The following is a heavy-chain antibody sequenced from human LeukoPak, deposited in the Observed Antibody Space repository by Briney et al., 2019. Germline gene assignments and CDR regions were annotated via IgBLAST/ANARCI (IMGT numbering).Heavy chain of an antibody. Sequence: ASVNVSCKVPEYTLTELHMYWVRQTPGKGLEWMGGFGPDDSETIYAQNFQGRVTMTEDTSTDTAYMELSSLKSDDTAVYYCAADRKIVGTTGAYVFWGQGTLVTVSS. CDR1: EYTLTELH. D-gene: IGHD1-26*01. J-gene: IGHJ4*02. CDR2: FGPDDSET. CDR3: AADRKIVGTTGAYVF. V-gene: IGHV1-24*01.